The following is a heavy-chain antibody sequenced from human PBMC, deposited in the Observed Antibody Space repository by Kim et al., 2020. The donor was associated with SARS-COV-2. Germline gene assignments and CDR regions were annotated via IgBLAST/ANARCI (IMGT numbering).Heavy chain of an antibody. CDR1: GFTVSSNY. CDR3: ARDLKFGIAAARDGMDV. D-gene: IGHD6-13*01. V-gene: IGHV3-53*01. Sequence: GGSLRLSCAASGFTVSSNYMSWVRQAPGKGLEWVSVIYSGGSTYYADSVKGRFTISRDNSKNTLYLQMNSLRAEDTAVYYCARDLKFGIAAARDGMDVWGQGTTVTVSS. CDR2: IYSGGST. J-gene: IGHJ6*02.